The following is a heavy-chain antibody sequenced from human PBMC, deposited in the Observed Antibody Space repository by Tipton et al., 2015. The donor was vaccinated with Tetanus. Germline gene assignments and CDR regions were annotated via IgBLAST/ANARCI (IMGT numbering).Heavy chain of an antibody. Sequence: TLSLTCTVSGGSISSSSYYWGWIRQPPGKGLEWIGSIYYSGSTYHNPSLKSRVTISVDRSKNQFSLKLSSVTAADTAVYYCARGDSSRSDAFDIWGQGTMVTVSS. J-gene: IGHJ3*02. CDR2: IYYSGST. CDR1: GGSISSSSYY. D-gene: IGHD5-24*01. V-gene: IGHV4-39*07. CDR3: ARGDSSRSDAFDI.